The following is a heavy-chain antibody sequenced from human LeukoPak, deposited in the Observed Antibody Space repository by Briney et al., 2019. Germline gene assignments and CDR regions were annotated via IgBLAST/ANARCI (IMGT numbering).Heavy chain of an antibody. D-gene: IGHD6-19*01. V-gene: IGHV4-39*01. CDR3: AGPIAVAGEVDY. CDR1: GGSISSSSYY. J-gene: IGHJ4*02. Sequence: SETLSLTCTVSGGSISSSSYYWGWIRQPPGKGLEWIGSIYYSGSTYYNPSLKSRVTISVDTSKNQFSLKLSSVTAADTAVYYCAGPIAVAGEVDYWGQGTLVTVSS. CDR2: IYYSGST.